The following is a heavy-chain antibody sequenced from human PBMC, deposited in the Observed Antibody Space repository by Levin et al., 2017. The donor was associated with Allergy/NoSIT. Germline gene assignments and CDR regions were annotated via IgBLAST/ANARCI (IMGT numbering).Heavy chain of an antibody. CDR2: ISYDGSNK. CDR3: AKEIELLWVGTSTGHFDY. Sequence: GESLKISCAASGFSFSSYGMHWVRQAPGRGLEWVAVISYDGSNKYYADSVKGRFTISRDNSKNTLYLQMNSLRAEDTAVYYCAKEIELLWVGTSTGHFDYWGQGTLVTVSS. D-gene: IGHD3-10*01. CDR1: GFSFSSYG. J-gene: IGHJ4*02. V-gene: IGHV3-30*18.